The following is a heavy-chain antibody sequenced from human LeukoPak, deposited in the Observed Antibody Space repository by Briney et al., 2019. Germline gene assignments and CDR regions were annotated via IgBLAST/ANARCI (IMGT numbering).Heavy chain of an antibody. CDR3: ARGGGSPFNYYDSSGYEPLDY. Sequence: PSETLSLTCAVYGGSFNDYYWNWIRQPPGKGLEWIGSIYYSGSTYYNPSLKSRVTISVDTSKNQFSLKLSSVTAADTAVCYCARGGGSPFNYYDSSGYEPLDYWGQGTLVTVSS. J-gene: IGHJ4*02. V-gene: IGHV4-34*01. CDR1: GGSFNDYY. D-gene: IGHD3-22*01. CDR2: IYYSGST.